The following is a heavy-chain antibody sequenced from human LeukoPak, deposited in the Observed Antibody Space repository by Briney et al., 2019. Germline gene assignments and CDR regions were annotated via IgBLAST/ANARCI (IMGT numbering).Heavy chain of an antibody. CDR3: AKGYGYDSSGYYDP. Sequence: GRSLRLSCAASGFTFSSYGMHGVRQAPGKGLEWVAVIWYDGSNKYYADSVKGRFTISRDNSKNTLYLQMNSLRAEDTAVYYCAKGYGYDSSGYYDPWGQGTLVTVSS. CDR2: IWYDGSNK. J-gene: IGHJ5*02. CDR1: GFTFSSYG. V-gene: IGHV3-33*06. D-gene: IGHD3-22*01.